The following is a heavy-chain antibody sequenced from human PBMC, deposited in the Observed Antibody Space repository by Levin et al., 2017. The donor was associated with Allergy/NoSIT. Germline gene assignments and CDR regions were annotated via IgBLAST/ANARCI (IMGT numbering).Heavy chain of an antibody. J-gene: IGHJ4*02. Sequence: SETLSLTCTVSGGSISSSSYYWGWIRQPPGKGLEWIGSIYYSGSTYYNPSLKSRVTISVDTSKNQFSLKLSSVTAADTAVYYCARDGRQAEPDYWGQGTLVTVSS. CDR1: GGSISSSSYY. D-gene: IGHD1-14*01. V-gene: IGHV4-39*02. CDR2: IYYSGST. CDR3: ARDGRQAEPDY.